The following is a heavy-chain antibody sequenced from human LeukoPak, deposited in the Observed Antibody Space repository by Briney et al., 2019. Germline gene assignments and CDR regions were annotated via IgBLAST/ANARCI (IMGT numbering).Heavy chain of an antibody. Sequence: GGSVRLPCAASGFPFDDYDMLWVRQAPGKALVWVSLISGDGYSTYYADSVKGRFTISRDNSKNSLYLQMNSLRTEDTALYYCAKPRGHCSSTSCPRGTGFDYWGQGTLVTVSS. CDR1: GFPFDDYD. V-gene: IGHV3-43*02. CDR3: AKPRGHCSSTSCPRGTGFDY. J-gene: IGHJ4*02. CDR2: ISGDGYST. D-gene: IGHD2-2*01.